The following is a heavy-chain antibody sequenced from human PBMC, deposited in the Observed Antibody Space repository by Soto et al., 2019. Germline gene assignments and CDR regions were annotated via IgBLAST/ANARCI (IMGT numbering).Heavy chain of an antibody. J-gene: IGHJ4*02. CDR1: GGSFSAYY. Sequence: PSETLSLTCAVSGGSFSAYYWSWIRQPPGKGLEWIGDINHSGSTNYNPSLKSRVTISVDTSKNQFSLKLTSVTAADTAVYYCAGSSVETVDSSGFYDDWGQGTPVTVSS. CDR3: AGSSVETVDSSGFYDD. CDR2: INHSGST. V-gene: IGHV4-34*01. D-gene: IGHD3-22*01.